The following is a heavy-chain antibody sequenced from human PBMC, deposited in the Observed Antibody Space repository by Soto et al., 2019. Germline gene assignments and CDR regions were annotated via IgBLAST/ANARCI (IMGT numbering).Heavy chain of an antibody. Sequence: GGALRLSCVASGFTVSWDCMSWVRLCPGKGPEWGARIKEDGSEVYCVDSGKGRFTSCRDNAKNSVHLQMNSRRVEDTAMLYLASEHRWGKGSLVTVST. V-gene: IGHV3-7*01. D-gene: IGHD1-26*01. CDR2: IKEDGSEV. CDR1: GFTVSWDC. CDR3: ASEHR. J-gene: IGHJ5*02.